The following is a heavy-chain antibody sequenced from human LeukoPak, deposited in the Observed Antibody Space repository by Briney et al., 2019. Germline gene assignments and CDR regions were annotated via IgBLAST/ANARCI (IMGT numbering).Heavy chain of an antibody. J-gene: IGHJ4*02. Sequence: KASETLSLTCAVYGGSFTDSYWSWIRQPPGKWLEWIGEINHSGSTHYSPSLKSRITISIDTSKNQFSLKLSSVTAADTAVYYCARRTLSAAGNPMRYWGQGTLVTVSS. CDR2: INHSGST. CDR1: GGSFTDSY. CDR3: ARRTLSAAGNPMRY. D-gene: IGHD6-13*01. V-gene: IGHV4-34*01.